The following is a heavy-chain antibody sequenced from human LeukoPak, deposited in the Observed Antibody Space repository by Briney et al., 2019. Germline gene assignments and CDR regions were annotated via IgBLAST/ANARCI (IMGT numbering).Heavy chain of an antibody. Sequence: GGSLRLSCAVSGLTFSSYGMHWVRQAPGKGLEWVAVISYDGSNKFYADSVKGRFTISRDNSTNTLYLQMNSLRAEDTAVYYCVKESGYFDYWGQGTLVTVSS. CDR2: ISYDGSNK. CDR3: VKESGYFDY. V-gene: IGHV3-30*18. CDR1: GLTFSSYG. J-gene: IGHJ4*02.